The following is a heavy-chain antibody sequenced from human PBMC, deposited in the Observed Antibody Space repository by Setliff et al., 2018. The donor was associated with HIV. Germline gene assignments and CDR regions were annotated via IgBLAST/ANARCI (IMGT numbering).Heavy chain of an antibody. D-gene: IGHD6-19*01. Sequence: ASVKVSCKASGYTFTGYYVHWVRQVPGQGLEWMGWINPNSGGTNYAQKFQGRVTMTRDTSISTVYMELSRLRSDDTAVYYCARDLLAVANTYYYYYMDVWGKGTTVTVSS. CDR3: ARDLLAVANTYYYYYMDV. CDR2: INPNSGGT. CDR1: GYTFTGYY. V-gene: IGHV1-2*02. J-gene: IGHJ6*03.